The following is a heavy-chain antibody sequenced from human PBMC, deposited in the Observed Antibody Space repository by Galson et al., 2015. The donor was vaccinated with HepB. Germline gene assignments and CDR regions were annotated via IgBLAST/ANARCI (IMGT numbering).Heavy chain of an antibody. CDR1: GYTFNNYW. J-gene: IGHJ5*02. D-gene: IGHD6-13*01. Sequence: QSGAEVKKPGESLRISCKGSGYTFNNYWISWVRQMPGKGLEWMGRIDPSDSSINYSPSFQGHVTISGDKSISTAYLHWRSLKASDTAIYYCARLLRSSWNLGWFDPWGQGTLVTVSS. V-gene: IGHV5-10-1*01. CDR3: ARLLRSSWNLGWFDP. CDR2: IDPSDSSI.